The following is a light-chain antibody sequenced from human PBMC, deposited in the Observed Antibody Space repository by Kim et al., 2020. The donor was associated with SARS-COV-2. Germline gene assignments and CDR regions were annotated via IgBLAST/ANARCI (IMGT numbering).Light chain of an antibody. CDR2: DVS. CDR3: SSCTTSNTWI. CDR1: SSDVGRYNY. J-gene: IGLJ2*01. V-gene: IGLV2-14*03. Sequence: QSALTQPASVSGSPGQSITISCTGTSSDVGRYNYVSWYQQHPGKAPKLIIYDVSLRPSGVSDRFSGSKSGNTASLIISGLQAEDEADFYCSSCTTSNTWIFGGGTKVTVL.